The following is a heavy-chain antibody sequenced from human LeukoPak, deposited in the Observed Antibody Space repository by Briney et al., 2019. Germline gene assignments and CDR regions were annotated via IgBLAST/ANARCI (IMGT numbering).Heavy chain of an antibody. CDR1: GDSVSSNSAA. CDR2: TYYRSKWYN. Sequence: SQTLSLTCAISGDSVSSNSAAWNWIRQSPSRGLEWLGRTYYRSKWYNDYAVSVKSRITINPDTSKNQFSLQLNSVTPEDTAVYYCARGNCSGGSCYSAPYYFDYWGQGTLVTVSS. J-gene: IGHJ4*02. D-gene: IGHD2-15*01. CDR3: ARGNCSGGSCYSAPYYFDY. V-gene: IGHV6-1*01.